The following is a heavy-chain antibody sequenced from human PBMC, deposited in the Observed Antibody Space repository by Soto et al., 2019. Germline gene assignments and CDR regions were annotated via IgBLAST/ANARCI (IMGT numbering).Heavy chain of an antibody. CDR3: ARPRGIPTDNYYDISGYYHYSSYATHF. V-gene: IGHV1-18*01. Sequence: ASVKVSCKASGYTFTSYGISWVRQAPGQGLEWMGWISAYNGNTNYAQKLQGRVTMTTDTSTSTAYMELRSLRSDDTAVYYCARPRGIPTDNYYDISGYYHYSSYATHFWCPGLTVT. CDR2: ISAYNGNT. CDR1: GYTFTSYG. D-gene: IGHD3-22*01. J-gene: IGHJ6*02.